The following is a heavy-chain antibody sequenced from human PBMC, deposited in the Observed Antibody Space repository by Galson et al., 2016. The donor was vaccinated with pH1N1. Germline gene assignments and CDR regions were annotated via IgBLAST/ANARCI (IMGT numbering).Heavy chain of an antibody. V-gene: IGHV2-70*04. Sequence: PALVKPTQTPKLTCTFSGFSLSTFGVRVSWIRQSPGKALEWLARIDWDDEKFYSPSLKTRLTISKDTSKDQVVLTMTNMDPVDTGTYYCARMGVASGGRYDYGMDVWGQGTTVTVSS. J-gene: IGHJ6*02. CDR3: ARMGVASGGRYDYGMDV. CDR1: GFSLSTFGVR. D-gene: IGHD3-10*01. CDR2: IDWDDEK.